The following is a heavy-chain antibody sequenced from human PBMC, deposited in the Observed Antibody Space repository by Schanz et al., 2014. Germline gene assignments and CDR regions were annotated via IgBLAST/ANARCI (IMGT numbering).Heavy chain of an antibody. CDR3: ANNWNLDY. CDR1: GFAFSSYG. V-gene: IGHV3-23*04. Sequence: EVQLVESGGGLIQPGGSLRLSCLASGFAFSSYGMNWLRQAPGMGLEWVSAISGRDGSTYYADSVRGRFTISRDNSKNTLYLQMNSLRAEDTAVYYCANNWNLDYWGQGTLVTVSS. CDR2: ISGRDGST. D-gene: IGHD1-20*01. J-gene: IGHJ4*02.